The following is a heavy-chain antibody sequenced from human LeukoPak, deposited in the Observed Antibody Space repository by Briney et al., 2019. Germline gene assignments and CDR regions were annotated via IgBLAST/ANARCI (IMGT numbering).Heavy chain of an antibody. V-gene: IGHV3-48*03. J-gene: IGHJ4*02. D-gene: IGHD3-10*01. CDR2: ISRSGDTI. Sequence: GGSLRLSCAASGFTFSRYEMNWVRQAPGKGLEWVSYISRSGDTIYYADSVKGRFTISRDNAKNSLYLQMSSLRAEDTAVYYCARDYASDYWGQGTLVTVSS. CDR1: GFTFSRYE. CDR3: ARDYASDY.